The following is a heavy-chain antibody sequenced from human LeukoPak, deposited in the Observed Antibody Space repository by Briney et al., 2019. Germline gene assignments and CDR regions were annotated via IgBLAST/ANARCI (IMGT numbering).Heavy chain of an antibody. V-gene: IGHV3-20*04. D-gene: IGHD2-21*02. CDR2: INWNGGST. J-gene: IGHJ3*02. CDR3: ARGRRDCGGDCYVAFDI. CDR1: GFTFSSYW. Sequence: GGPLRLSCTVSGFTFSSYWMSWVRQAPGKGLEWVSGINWNGGSTGYADSVKGRFTISRDNSKNTLYLQMNSLRAEDTAVYYCARGRRDCGGDCYVAFDIWGQGTMVTVSS.